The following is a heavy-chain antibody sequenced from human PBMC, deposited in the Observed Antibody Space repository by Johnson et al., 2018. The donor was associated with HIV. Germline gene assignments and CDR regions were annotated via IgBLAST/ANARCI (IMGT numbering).Heavy chain of an antibody. Sequence: QVQLMESGGGLVKPGGSLRLSCAASGFTFSDYYMSWIRQAPGKGLEWVSYISNSGPTIYYAASVKGRFTISRDNAKKSLYLQMNSLRVEATAVYYCARKGSSGFGGIDAFDIWGQGTMVTVSS. CDR1: GFTFSDYY. J-gene: IGHJ3*02. V-gene: IGHV3-11*04. CDR3: ARKGSSGFGGIDAFDI. CDR2: ISNSGPTI. D-gene: IGHD3-22*01.